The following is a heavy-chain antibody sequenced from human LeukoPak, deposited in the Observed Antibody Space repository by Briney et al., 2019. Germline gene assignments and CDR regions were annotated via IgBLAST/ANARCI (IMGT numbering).Heavy chain of an antibody. CDR1: GFTFSSYE. V-gene: IGHV3-48*03. CDR3: ARSSYSNPYYYYGVDV. J-gene: IGHJ6*02. Sequence: GGSLRLSCAASGFTFSSYEMNWVRQAPGKGLEWISKISRSGSNIDYADSVKGRFTFSRDNAKNSLYLQMNSLRAEDTAVYYCARSSYSNPYYYYGVDVWGQGTTVSVSS. CDR2: ISRSGSNI. D-gene: IGHD4-11*01.